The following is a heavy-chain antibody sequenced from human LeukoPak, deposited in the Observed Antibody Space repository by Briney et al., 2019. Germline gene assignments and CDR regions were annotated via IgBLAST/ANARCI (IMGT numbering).Heavy chain of an antibody. CDR2: ITSNSASI. CDR1: GFSFSSYS. V-gene: IGHV3-21*01. D-gene: IGHD4-17*01. Sequence: GGSLRLSCAASGFSFSSYSMNWVRQAPGKGLEWVSLITSNSASIQYADSVKGRFTISRDNSKNTLFLQMNSLRAEDTAVFYCAKGSFGDYEEVGDYWGQGTLVTVSS. J-gene: IGHJ4*02. CDR3: AKGSFGDYEEVGDY.